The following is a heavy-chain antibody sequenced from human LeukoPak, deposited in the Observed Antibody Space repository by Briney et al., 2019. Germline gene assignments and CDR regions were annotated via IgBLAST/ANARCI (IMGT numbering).Heavy chain of an antibody. CDR2: ISGSGGST. V-gene: IGHV3-23*01. CDR3: AKDRVATIWEFDY. CDR1: GFTFSSYA. Sequence: GGSLRLSCAASGFTFSSYAMSWVRPAPGMGLEWVSAISGSGGSTYYADSVKGRFTISRDNSKNTLYLQMNSLRAEDTAVYYCAKDRVATIWEFDYWGQGTLVTVSS. D-gene: IGHD5-12*01. J-gene: IGHJ4*02.